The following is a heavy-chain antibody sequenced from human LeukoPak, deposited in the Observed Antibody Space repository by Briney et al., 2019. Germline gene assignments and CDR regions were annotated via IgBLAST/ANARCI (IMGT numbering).Heavy chain of an antibody. V-gene: IGHV3-23*01. Sequence: GGSLRLSCAGSGFSFSTYSMTWVRQAPGKGLEWVSGITGSGANTYYADSVKGRFTISRDNSKNTLYLRMNSLRAEDTAVYYCYYYDSSGFYPQTKIDYWGQGTLVTVSS. J-gene: IGHJ4*02. D-gene: IGHD3-22*01. CDR2: ITGSGANT. CDR1: GFSFSTYS. CDR3: YYYDSSGFYPQTKIDY.